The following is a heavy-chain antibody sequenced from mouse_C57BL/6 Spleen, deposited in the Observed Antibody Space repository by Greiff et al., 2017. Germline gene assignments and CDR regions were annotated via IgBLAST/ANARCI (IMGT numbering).Heavy chain of an antibody. CDR2: ISSGSSTI. CDR3: ARDTTVVAGDWYFDV. Sequence: EVMLVESGGGLVKPGGSLKLSCAASGFTFSDYGMHWVRQAPEKGLVWVAYISSGSSTIYYADTVKGRFTISRDNAKNTLFLQMTSLRSEETAMYYCARDTTVVAGDWYFDVWGTGTTVTVSS. V-gene: IGHV5-17*01. CDR1: GFTFSDYG. D-gene: IGHD1-1*01. J-gene: IGHJ1*03.